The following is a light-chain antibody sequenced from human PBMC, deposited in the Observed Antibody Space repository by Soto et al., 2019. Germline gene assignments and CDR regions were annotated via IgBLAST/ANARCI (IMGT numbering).Light chain of an antibody. CDR1: QSVSIN. V-gene: IGKV3-20*01. J-gene: IGKJ4*01. CDR2: GAS. Sequence: EIVLTQSPGTLSLSPGERATLSFRASQSVSINLAWYQQKPGQAPRLLIYGASSRATGIPDRFSGSGSGTDLTLTINRLEPEDFAVYYCEQYDKSITFGGGTKVDIK. CDR3: EQYDKSIT.